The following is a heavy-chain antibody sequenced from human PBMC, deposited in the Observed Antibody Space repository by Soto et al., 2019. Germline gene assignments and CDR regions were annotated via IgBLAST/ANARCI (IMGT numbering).Heavy chain of an antibody. CDR3: ARGRYGDY. V-gene: IGHV1-18*01. D-gene: IGHD1-1*01. J-gene: IGHJ4*02. Sequence: QVHLVQSGAEVKKPVASVKVSCKGSGYAFTTYGITWVLQAPGQGLEWMGWISAHNGNTNYAQKLQGRVTVTRDTSTSTAYMELRSLRSDDTAVDYCARGRYGDYWGQGALVTVSS. CDR1: GYAFTTYG. CDR2: ISAHNGNT.